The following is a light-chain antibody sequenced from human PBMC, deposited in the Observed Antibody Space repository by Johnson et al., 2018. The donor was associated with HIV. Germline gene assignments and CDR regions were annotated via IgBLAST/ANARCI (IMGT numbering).Light chain of an antibody. Sequence: QSVLTQPPSVSAAPGQKVTISCSGSSSNVGNNYVSWYQQLPGAATKLLIYETNKRPSGIPDRFSGSKSGTSATLGITGLQTGDEADYYCGTWDSSLSASYVFGTGTKVAVL. CDR2: ETN. CDR3: GTWDSSLSASYV. CDR1: SSNVGNNY. J-gene: IGLJ1*01. V-gene: IGLV1-51*02.